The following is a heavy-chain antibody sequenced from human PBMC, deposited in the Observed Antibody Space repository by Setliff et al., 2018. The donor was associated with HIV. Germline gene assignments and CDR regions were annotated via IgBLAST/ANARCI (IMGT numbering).Heavy chain of an antibody. CDR1: GGSFSDDY. D-gene: IGHD3-10*02. V-gene: IGHV4-34*01. Sequence: SETLSLTCAVYGGSFSDDYWSWIRQPPGRGMEWIGEIDHSGRSNYNPSLKSRVLMAIDASKSQISLNLTSISAADTAVYYCAKCSGRFGVVTWFDSWGHGMQVTVSS. J-gene: IGHJ5*01. CDR3: AKCSGRFGVVTWFDS. CDR2: IDHSGRS.